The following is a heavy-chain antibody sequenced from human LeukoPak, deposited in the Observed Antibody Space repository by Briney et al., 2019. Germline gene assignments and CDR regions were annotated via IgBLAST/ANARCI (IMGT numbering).Heavy chain of an antibody. D-gene: IGHD3-10*01. V-gene: IGHV1-46*01. Sequence: GASVKVSCKASGYTFTSYYMHWVRQAPGQGLEWMGIINPSGGSTSYAQKFQGRVTMTRDTSTSTVYMELSSLRSEDTAVYYCARGAGSGSYYMWSAFDIWGQETMVTVSS. CDR2: INPSGGST. CDR3: ARGAGSGSYYMWSAFDI. CDR1: GYTFTSYY. J-gene: IGHJ3*02.